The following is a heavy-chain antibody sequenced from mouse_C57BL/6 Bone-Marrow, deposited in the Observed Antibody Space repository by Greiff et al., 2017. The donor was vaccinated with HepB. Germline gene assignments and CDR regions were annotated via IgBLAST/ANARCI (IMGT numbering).Heavy chain of an antibody. J-gene: IGHJ3*01. V-gene: IGHV1-81*01. Sequence: QVQLQQSGAELARPGASVKLSCKASGYTFTSYGISWVKQRTGQGLEWIGEIYPRSGNTYYNEKFKGKATLTADKSSSTAYMELRSLTSEDSAVYFCAETMIKGRAYWGQGTLVTVSA. CDR3: AETMIKGRAY. CDR1: GYTFTSYG. CDR2: IYPRSGNT. D-gene: IGHD2-4*01.